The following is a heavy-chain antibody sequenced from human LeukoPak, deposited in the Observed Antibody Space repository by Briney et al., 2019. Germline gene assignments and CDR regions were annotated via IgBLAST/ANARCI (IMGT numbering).Heavy chain of an antibody. Sequence: SETLSLTCTVSGGSISGYYWSWIRQPPGKGLEWIGYIYDSGNTNYNPSLKSRVTISIDTSKNQFSLKLTSVTAADTATYYCAREASLMGYASGLGFNYWGQGILVTVSS. V-gene: IGHV4-59*01. CDR1: GGSISGYY. CDR2: IYDSGNT. CDR3: AREASLMGYASGLGFNY. J-gene: IGHJ4*02. D-gene: IGHD6-19*01.